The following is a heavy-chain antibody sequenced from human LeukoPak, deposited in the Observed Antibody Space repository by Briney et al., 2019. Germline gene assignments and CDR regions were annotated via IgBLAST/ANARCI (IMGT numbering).Heavy chain of an antibody. CDR2: ISYDGSNK. J-gene: IGHJ4*02. CDR1: GFTFSSYG. Sequence: GGSLRLSCAASGFTFSSYGVHWVRQAPGKGLEWVAVISYDGSNKYYADSVKGRFTISRDNSKNTLYLQMSSLRAEDTAVYYCAKGHRRDGYNSPDYWGQGTLVTVSS. CDR3: AKGHRRDGYNSPDY. D-gene: IGHD5-24*01. V-gene: IGHV3-30*18.